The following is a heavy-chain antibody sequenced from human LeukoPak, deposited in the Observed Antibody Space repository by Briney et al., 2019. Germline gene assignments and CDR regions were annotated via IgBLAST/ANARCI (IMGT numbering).Heavy chain of an antibody. CDR2: ISYDGSNK. D-gene: IGHD5-18*01. Sequence: GGSLRLSCAASGFTFSSYAMHWVRQAPGKGLEWVAVISYDGSNKYYADSVKGRFTISRDNSKNTLYLQMNSLRAEDTAVYYCARGFSGYSYGYWGQGTLVTVSS. CDR1: GFTFSSYA. V-gene: IGHV3-30*04. J-gene: IGHJ4*02. CDR3: ARGFSGYSYGY.